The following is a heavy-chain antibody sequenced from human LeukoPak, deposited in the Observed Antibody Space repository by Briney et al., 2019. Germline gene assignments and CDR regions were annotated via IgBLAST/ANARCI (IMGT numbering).Heavy chain of an antibody. D-gene: IGHD1-26*01. CDR1: GYTFTGYY. CDR2: INPNRGGT. V-gene: IGHV1-2*02. Sequence: GASVKVSCKASGYTFTGYYMHWVRQAPGQGLEWMGWINPNRGGTNYAQKFQGRVTMTRDTSISTAYMELSRLRSDDTAVYYCARESGAFHGSYFDYWGQGTLVTVSS. J-gene: IGHJ4*02. CDR3: ARESGAFHGSYFDY.